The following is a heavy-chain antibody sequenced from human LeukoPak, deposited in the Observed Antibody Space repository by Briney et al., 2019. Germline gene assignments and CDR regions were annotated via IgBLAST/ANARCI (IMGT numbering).Heavy chain of an antibody. J-gene: IGHJ5*02. CDR1: GGSISSSDYH. CDR2: IYYSGTT. V-gene: IGHV4-39*01. Sequence: SETLSLTCTVSGGSISSSDYHWGWLRQPPGKGLEWIGRIYYSGTTYYNPSLKSRVTISVDTSKNHFSLKLNSVTAADTAVYYCARHDGTVTLNWFDPWGQGTLVTVSS. D-gene: IGHD1-1*01. CDR3: ARHDGTVTLNWFDP.